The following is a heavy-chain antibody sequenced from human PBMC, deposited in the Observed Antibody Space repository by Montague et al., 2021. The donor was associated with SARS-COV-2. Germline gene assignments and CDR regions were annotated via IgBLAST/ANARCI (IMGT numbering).Heavy chain of an antibody. CDR2: VDHRGSS. J-gene: IGHJ3*02. CDR1: GGSFSYYY. V-gene: IGHV4-34*01. D-gene: IGHD3-3*01. CDR3: ARGQVTVFGVLVLLPAAGALDS. Sequence: SETLSLTCAVYGGSFSYYYWTWIRQAPGKGLEWIGEVDHRGSSSYNPSLQSRLTISVDRSKNQFSLRLTSVTAADTAVYYCARGQVTVFGVLVLLPAAGALDSWGLGTKVTVSS.